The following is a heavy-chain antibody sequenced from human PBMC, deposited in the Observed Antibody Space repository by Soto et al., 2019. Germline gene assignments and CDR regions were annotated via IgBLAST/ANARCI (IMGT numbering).Heavy chain of an antibody. CDR1: GFTFSSYA. D-gene: IGHD6-13*01. Sequence: GGSLRLSCAASGFTFSSYAMSWVRQAPGKGLEWVSAISGSGGSTYYADSVKGRFTISRDNSKNTLYLQMNSLRAEDTAVYYCAKGGLYSSIIPDYFDYWGQGPLVTVCS. J-gene: IGHJ4*02. CDR3: AKGGLYSSIIPDYFDY. CDR2: ISGSGGST. V-gene: IGHV3-23*01.